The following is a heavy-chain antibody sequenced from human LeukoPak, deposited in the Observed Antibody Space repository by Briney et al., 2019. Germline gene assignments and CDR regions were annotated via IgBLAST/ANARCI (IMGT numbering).Heavy chain of an antibody. CDR1: GFTFSSYW. J-gene: IGHJ4*02. CDR3: ARETYYDFWSGSVSGRSFDY. CDR2: INSDGSST. V-gene: IGHV3-74*01. Sequence: SGGSLRLSCAASGFTFSSYWMHWVRQAPGKGLVWVSRINSDGSSTSYADSVKGRFTISRDNAKNTLYLQMNSLRAEDTAVYYCARETYYDFWSGSVSGRSFDYWGQGTLATVSS. D-gene: IGHD3-3*01.